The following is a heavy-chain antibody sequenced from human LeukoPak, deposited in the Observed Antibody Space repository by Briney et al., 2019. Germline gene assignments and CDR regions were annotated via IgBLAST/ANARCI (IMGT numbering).Heavy chain of an antibody. CDR2: ISWNSGSI. CDR3: AKTRDGYNYYDY. J-gene: IGHJ4*02. D-gene: IGHD5-24*01. Sequence: PGRSLRLSCAASGFTFDDYAMQWGRQAPGKGLEWVSGISWNSGSIGYADSVKGRFTISRDNAKNSLYLQMNSLRAEDTALYYCAKTRDGYNYYDYWGQGTLVTVSS. CDR1: GFTFDDYA. V-gene: IGHV3-9*01.